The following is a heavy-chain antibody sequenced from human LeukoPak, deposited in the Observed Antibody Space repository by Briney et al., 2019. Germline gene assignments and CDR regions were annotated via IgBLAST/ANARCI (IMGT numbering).Heavy chain of an antibody. CDR3: ARGNRPYGEHEAFDI. D-gene: IGHD3-10*01. CDR2: IYYSGST. V-gene: IGHV4-59*01. J-gene: IGHJ3*02. CDR1: GGSISSYY. Sequence: SETLSLTCTVSGGSISSYYWSWIRQPPGKGLEWIGYIYYSGSTNYNPSLKSRVTISVDTSKNQFSLKLSSVTAADTAVYYCARGNRPYGEHEAFDIWGHGTTVTVSP.